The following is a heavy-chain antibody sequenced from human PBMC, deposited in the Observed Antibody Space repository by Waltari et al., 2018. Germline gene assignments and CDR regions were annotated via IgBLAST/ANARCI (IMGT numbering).Heavy chain of an antibody. CDR3: ARLVWFGAWIDN. CDR2: IHSSGTT. D-gene: IGHD3-10*01. V-gene: IGHV4-39*01. CDR1: ASSIMTVTYY. J-gene: IGHJ4*02. Sequence: QVQLQESGPGMLSPSEPLSLTCTVSASSIMTVTYYWGWIRQSPGKGLECLGTIHSSGTTYVPASLEPRVTISVDTFNNRFSLNLRSATAADTAVYFCARLVWFGAWIDNWGQGSLVTVSS.